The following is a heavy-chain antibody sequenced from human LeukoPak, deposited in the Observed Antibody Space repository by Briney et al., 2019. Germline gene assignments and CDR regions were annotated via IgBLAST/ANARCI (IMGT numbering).Heavy chain of an antibody. CDR1: GFTFSSFW. CDR3: ARWEGNGYYFDY. J-gene: IGHJ4*02. Sequence: GGSLRLSCAASGFTFSSFWMSWVRQAPGKGLEWVANIKQDGSEEYYVDSEKGRFTISRDNAKNSLYLQMNSLRAEDTAVYYCARWEGNGYYFDYRGQGTLVTVSS. CDR2: IKQDGSEE. V-gene: IGHV3-7*01. D-gene: IGHD3-22*01.